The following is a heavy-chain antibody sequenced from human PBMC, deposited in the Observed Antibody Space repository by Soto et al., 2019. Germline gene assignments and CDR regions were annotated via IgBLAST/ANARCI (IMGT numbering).Heavy chain of an antibody. J-gene: IGHJ5*02. CDR3: ARDPPGIAAGGAGA. D-gene: IGHD6-13*01. CDR1: GVTVSNNY. CDR2: IYSGGDT. V-gene: IGHV3-53*01. Sequence: EVQLVESGGGLILPGGSLRLSCAASGVTVSNNYMRWVRQAPGKGLEWVSLIYSGGDTHYADSVKDRFTISRDSSKNTVYLQMNSLRAEDTAVYYCARDPPGIAAGGAGAWGQGTLVTVSS.